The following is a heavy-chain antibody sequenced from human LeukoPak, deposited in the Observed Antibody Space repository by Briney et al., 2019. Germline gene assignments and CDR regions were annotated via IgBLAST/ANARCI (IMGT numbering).Heavy chain of an antibody. J-gene: IGHJ1*01. CDR1: GGSISSSSYY. D-gene: IGHD2-2*02. CDR3: LRDCSSTSCYTRGNFQH. CDR2: IYYSGST. V-gene: IGHV4-39*01. Sequence: PSETLSLTCTVSGGSISSSSYYWGWIRQPPGKGLEWIGNIYYSGSTYYNPSLKSRVTISVDTSKNQFSLKLSSVTAADTAVYYCLRDCSSTSCYTRGNFQHWGQGTLVTVSS.